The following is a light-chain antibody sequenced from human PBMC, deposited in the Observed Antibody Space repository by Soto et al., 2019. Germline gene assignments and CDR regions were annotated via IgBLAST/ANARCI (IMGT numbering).Light chain of an antibody. J-gene: IGKJ4*01. CDR1: QSVSSSY. CDR2: GAS. V-gene: IGKV3-20*01. CDR3: QQYGHSPLT. Sequence: EIVLTQSPGTLSLSPGERATLSCRASQSVSSSYLAWYQQKPGQAPRLLIYGASSRATGIPDRFSGSGSGTDFTLTISRLEPEDFAVYYCQQYGHSPLTFGGGTKVDIK.